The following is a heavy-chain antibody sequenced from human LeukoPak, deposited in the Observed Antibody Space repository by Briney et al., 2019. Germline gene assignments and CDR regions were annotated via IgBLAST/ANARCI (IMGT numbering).Heavy chain of an antibody. CDR2: IYWNDDK. V-gene: IGHV2-5*01. CDR3: AQRRRDAFDI. J-gene: IGHJ3*02. Sequence: SGPTLVKPPQTLTLTCTFSGFSLGTRGVGVGWIRQPPGKALEWLALIYWNDDKRYSPSLKSRLTITKDTSKNQVVLTMTNMDPVDTATYYCAQRRRDAFDIWGQGTMVTVPS. CDR1: GFSLGTRGVG.